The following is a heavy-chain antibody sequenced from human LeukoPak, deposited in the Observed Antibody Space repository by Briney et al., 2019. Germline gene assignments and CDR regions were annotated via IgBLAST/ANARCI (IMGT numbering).Heavy chain of an antibody. CDR1: GFTFSSYW. CDR2: IKQDGSET. V-gene: IGHV3-7*01. D-gene: IGHD1/OR15-1a*01. J-gene: IGHJ6*02. Sequence: QAGGSLRLSCAASGFTFSSYWMYWVRQAPGKGLEWVAMIKQDGSETYYVDSVKGRFTISRDNAKNSLYLQMNSLRAEDTAVYYCASPDLGEQDVWGQGTTVTVSS. CDR3: ASPDLGEQDV.